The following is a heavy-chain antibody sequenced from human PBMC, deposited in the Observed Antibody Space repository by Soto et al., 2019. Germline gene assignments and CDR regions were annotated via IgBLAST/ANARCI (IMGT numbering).Heavy chain of an antibody. D-gene: IGHD3-22*01. V-gene: IGHV4-34*09. J-gene: IGHJ5*02. CDR2: IYYSGST. Sequence: SETLSLTCAVYGGSFSGYYWSWILQPPGKGLEWIGYIYYSGSTYYNPSLKSRFNISVDTSKNQFSLKLSSVTAADTAVYYCARGVPNYYDSSGYLNWFDPWGQGTLDTV. CDR1: GGSFSGYY. CDR3: ARGVPNYYDSSGYLNWFDP.